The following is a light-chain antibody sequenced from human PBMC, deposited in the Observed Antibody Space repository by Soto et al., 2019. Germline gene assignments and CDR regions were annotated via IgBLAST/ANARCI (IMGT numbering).Light chain of an antibody. CDR3: AAWDDSLSGLHVV. V-gene: IGLV1-47*01. J-gene: IGLJ2*01. Sequence: QSVLTQPPSASGTPGQRVTISCSGSSSNIGSNYVYWYQQLPGTAPKLLIYRNNQRPSGVPDRFSGSKSGTSASLAISRLRSEDEADYDCAAWDDSLSGLHVVFGGGTKLTVL. CDR2: RNN. CDR1: SSNIGSNY.